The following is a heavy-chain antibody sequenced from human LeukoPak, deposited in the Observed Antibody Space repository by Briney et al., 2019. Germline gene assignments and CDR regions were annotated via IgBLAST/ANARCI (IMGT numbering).Heavy chain of an antibody. J-gene: IGHJ4*02. CDR1: GFTFTRYW. CDR2: IKHDGSEQ. D-gene: IGHD6-13*01. V-gene: IGHV3-7*01. Sequence: GVSLTLSCAPSGFTFTRYWTIWLPQAPGKGLPNAANIKHDGSEQYYVDSVKGRFTISRDNAKNSLYLQMNSLGVEDTAVYYCKSGGAAPGNFDYWGQGALVTVSS. CDR3: KSGGAAPGNFDY.